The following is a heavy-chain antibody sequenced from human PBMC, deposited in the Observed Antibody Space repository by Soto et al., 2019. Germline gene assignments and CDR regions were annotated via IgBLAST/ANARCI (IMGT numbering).Heavy chain of an antibody. V-gene: IGHV4-61*01. Sequence: KTSETLSLTCTVSGVSVSSGSFYWAWIRQPPGKGLEWIGFGSYSGTTNYKPSLKSRVTISVDTSRSQISLKVSSLTAADTAVYYCARGATVTQYDYWGQGTLVTAPQ. CDR2: GSYSGTT. CDR3: ARGATVTQYDY. J-gene: IGHJ4*02. CDR1: GVSVSSGSFY. D-gene: IGHD4-17*01.